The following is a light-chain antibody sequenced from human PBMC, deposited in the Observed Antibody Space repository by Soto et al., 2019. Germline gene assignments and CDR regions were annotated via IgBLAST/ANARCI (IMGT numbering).Light chain of an antibody. CDR1: SFNIGAGYD. J-gene: IGLJ1*01. CDR3: QSYDRSLSYV. Sequence: QSVLTQPPSVSGAPGQRVTISCTGTSFNIGAGYDVHWYQQFPGTAPKLLIYANINRPSGVPDRFSGSKSGTSASLAITGLQADDEADYYCQSYDRSLSYVFGTGTKVTVL. V-gene: IGLV1-40*01. CDR2: ANI.